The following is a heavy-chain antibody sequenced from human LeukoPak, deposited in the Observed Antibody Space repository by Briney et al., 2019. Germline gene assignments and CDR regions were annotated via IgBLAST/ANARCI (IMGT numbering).Heavy chain of an antibody. J-gene: IGHJ4*02. D-gene: IGHD1-26*01. V-gene: IGHV3-23*01. Sequence: GGSLRLSCAASGFTFSSYAMSWVRQAPGKGLEWVSAVGDSGGSTYSADSVKGRFTISRDNSKNTLYLQMNSLRAEDTAVYYCARESGSHKAFDYWGQGTLVTVSS. CDR2: VGDSGGST. CDR1: GFTFSSYA. CDR3: ARESGSHKAFDY.